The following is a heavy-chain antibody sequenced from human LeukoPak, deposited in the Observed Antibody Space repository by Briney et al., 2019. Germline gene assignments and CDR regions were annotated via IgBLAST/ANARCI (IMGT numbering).Heavy chain of an antibody. CDR2: INSDGSIT. D-gene: IGHD2-15*01. V-gene: IGHV3-74*01. J-gene: IGHJ4*02. CDR3: GRETSGGFDY. CDR1: GFTFSSYW. Sequence: GGSLRLSCAASGFTFSSYWMNWVRQAPGKGLVWVSRINSDGSITGNADFVKGRFTISRDNAKNTLYLQMNSLRAEDTAVCYCGRETSGGFDYWGQGTLVTVSS.